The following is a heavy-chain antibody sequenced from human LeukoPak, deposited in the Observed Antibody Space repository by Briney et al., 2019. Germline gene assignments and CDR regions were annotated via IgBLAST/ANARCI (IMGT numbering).Heavy chain of an antibody. CDR1: GGSISSSSYY. V-gene: IGHV4-39*01. D-gene: IGHD6-13*01. CDR2: IYYSGST. Sequence: SETLSLTCTVSGGSISSSSYYWGWIRQPPGKGLEWIGSIYYSGSTYYNPSLKSRVTISVDTSKNQFSLKLSSVTAADTAVYYCARRGNRAADGAFDIWGRGTMVTVSS. CDR3: ARRGNRAADGAFDI. J-gene: IGHJ3*02.